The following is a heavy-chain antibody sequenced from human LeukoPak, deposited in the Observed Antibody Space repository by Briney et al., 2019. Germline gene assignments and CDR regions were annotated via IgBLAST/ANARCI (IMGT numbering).Heavy chain of an antibody. CDR1: GFTLSNYA. CDR2: ISDNGGST. V-gene: IGHV3-23*01. J-gene: IGHJ4*02. CDR3: ATQNFDY. Sequence: PGGFLRLSCAASGFTLSNYAMSWVRQAPGQGLEWVSTISDNGGSTYYADSVKGRFTLSRDNSKSTLSLQMNSLRDDDTALYYCATQNFDYWGPGTLVTVSS.